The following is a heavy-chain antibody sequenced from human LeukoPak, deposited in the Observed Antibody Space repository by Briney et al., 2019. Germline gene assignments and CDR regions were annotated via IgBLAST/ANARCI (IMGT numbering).Heavy chain of an antibody. D-gene: IGHD2-15*01. J-gene: IGHJ4*02. Sequence: ASVKISCKTSGYTFTIYGISWVRQAPGQGLEWMGLISAYGNTNYAQNLQGRVTMTTDTSTSTAYMELRSLRSDDTAVYYCARGIIGYYFDYWGQGTLVTVSS. CDR3: ARGIIGYYFDY. V-gene: IGHV1-18*01. CDR2: ISAYGNT. CDR1: GYTFTIYG.